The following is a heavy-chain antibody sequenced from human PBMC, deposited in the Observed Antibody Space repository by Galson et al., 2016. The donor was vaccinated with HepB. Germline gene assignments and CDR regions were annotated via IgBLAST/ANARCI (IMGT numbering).Heavy chain of an antibody. V-gene: IGHV1-3*01. CDR1: GYTFTTYA. D-gene: IGHD2-2*02. CDR3: ARNGYGPSILYDY. CDR2: VNSDNGDT. Sequence: SVKVSCKASGYTFTTYAIHWVRQAPGQRLEWMGCVNSDNGDTKYSQKFQGRVTITRDTSANTAYMELSSLRSEDTAMYYCARNGYGPSILYDYWGQGIVVTVSS. J-gene: IGHJ4*02.